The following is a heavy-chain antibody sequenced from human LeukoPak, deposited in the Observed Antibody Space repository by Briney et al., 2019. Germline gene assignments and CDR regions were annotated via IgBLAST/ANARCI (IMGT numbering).Heavy chain of an antibody. D-gene: IGHD2-15*01. CDR2: IYHSVST. CDR3: ARRSEFDNTHYHYFDY. V-gene: IGHV4-39*01. J-gene: IGHJ4*02. CDR1: LGSLYSRSYY. Sequence: PSETLSLTRTVSLGSLYSRSYYWDWVRQAPGKGLEWIGSIYHSVSTHNNPSLKSRVAIFVYTSKNQFSLILHSVAAADTAVYYCARRSEFDNTHYHYFDYWGQGALVTVSS.